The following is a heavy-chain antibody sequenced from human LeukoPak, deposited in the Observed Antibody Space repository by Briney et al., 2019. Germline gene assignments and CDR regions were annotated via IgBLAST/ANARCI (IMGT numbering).Heavy chain of an antibody. J-gene: IGHJ3*01. Sequence: PGRSLRLSCAASGFTFSSYGMHWVRQAPGKGVEWVAVIWYDGSNKYYADSVKGRFTISRDNSKNTLYLQMNRLRAEDTAVYYVARALIFGVTAAIPSYAFDFWGQGTMVTVSS. D-gene: IGHD2-2*01. V-gene: IGHV3-33*01. CDR2: IWYDGSNK. CDR3: ARALIFGVTAAIPSYAFDF. CDR1: GFTFSSYG.